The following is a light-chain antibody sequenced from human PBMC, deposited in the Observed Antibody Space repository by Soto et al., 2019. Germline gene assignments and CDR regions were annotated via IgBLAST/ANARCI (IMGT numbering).Light chain of an antibody. J-gene: IGKJ5*01. CDR3: QHYDSLPIT. CDR1: QNVRTF. V-gene: IGKV3-20*01. CDR2: GAS. Sequence: EVVLTQSPATLSLSPGERATLSCRASQNVRTFLDWYQQKPGQAPRLLIYGASSRATGIPDRFSGSGSGTDFTLTISRLEPEDFAVFYCQHYDSLPITFGQGTRLETK.